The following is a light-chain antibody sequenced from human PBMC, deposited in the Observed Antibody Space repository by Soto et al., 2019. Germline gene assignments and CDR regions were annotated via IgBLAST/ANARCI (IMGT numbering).Light chain of an antibody. CDR1: QSVSSSY. CDR3: QQYGSSPWT. CDR2: GAS. J-gene: IGKJ1*01. Sequence: EIVLTQSPGTLSLSPGERATLSCRASQSVSSSYLAWYQQKPGQAPRLLIYGASSRATGIPDRFSGSGSGTDFTFTISRLEPEDFAVYYCQQYGSSPWTFGQGTKVE. V-gene: IGKV3-20*01.